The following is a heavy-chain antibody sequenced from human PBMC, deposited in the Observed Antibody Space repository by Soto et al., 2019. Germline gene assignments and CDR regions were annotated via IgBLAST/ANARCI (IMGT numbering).Heavy chain of an antibody. CDR2: ISAYNGNT. V-gene: IGHV1-18*01. CDR1: GYTFTSYG. J-gene: IGHJ6*03. D-gene: IGHD6-25*01. Sequence: GASVKVSCKASGYTFTSYGISWVRQAPGQGPEWMRWISAYNGNTNYAQKLQGRVTMTTDTSTSTAYMELRSLRSDDTAVYYCARDPFSSGYALYYYYYYYMDVWGKGTTVTVSS. CDR3: ARDPFSSGYALYYYYYYYMDV.